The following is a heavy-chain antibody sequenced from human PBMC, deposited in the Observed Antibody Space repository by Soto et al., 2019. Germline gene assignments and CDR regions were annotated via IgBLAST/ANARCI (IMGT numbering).Heavy chain of an antibody. Sequence: GGSLRLSCAASGFTVSSSYMSWVRQAPGKGLEWVSVIYSGGSTYYADSVKSRFTISKNNSKNTLYLQMNSLRAEDTAVYYWASRYCSSTSCYRGAAFDIWGQGTMVTVSS. CDR2: IYSGGST. CDR1: GFTVSSSY. CDR3: ASRYCSSTSCYRGAAFDI. D-gene: IGHD2-2*01. J-gene: IGHJ3*02. V-gene: IGHV3-53*01.